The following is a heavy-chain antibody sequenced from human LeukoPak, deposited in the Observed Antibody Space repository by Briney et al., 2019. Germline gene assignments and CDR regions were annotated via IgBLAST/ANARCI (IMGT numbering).Heavy chain of an antibody. J-gene: IGHJ6*03. CDR2: IRYDGSNK. CDR1: GFTFSSYG. CDR3: AKEASALHYYYYYYMDV. D-gene: IGHD6-25*01. Sequence: GRSLRLSCAASGFTFSSYGMHWVRQAPGKGLEWVAFIRYDGSNKYYADSVKGRFTISRDNSKNTLYLQMNSLRAEDTAVYYCAKEASALHYYYYYYMDVWGKGTTVTVSS. V-gene: IGHV3-30*02.